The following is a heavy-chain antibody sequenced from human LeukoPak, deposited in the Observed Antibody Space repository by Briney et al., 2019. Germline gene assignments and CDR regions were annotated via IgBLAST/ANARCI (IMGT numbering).Heavy chain of an antibody. J-gene: IGHJ3*02. CDR2: IYYSGST. V-gene: IGHV4-59*08. CDR1: GGSISSYY. Sequence: SETLSLTCTVSGGSISSYYWSWIRQPPGKGLEWIGYIYYSGSTNYNPSLKSPVTISADTSKNQFSLKLSSVTAADTAVYYCARHDYYDSSGYPAAAFDIWGQGTMVTVSS. D-gene: IGHD3-22*01. CDR3: ARHDYYDSSGYPAAAFDI.